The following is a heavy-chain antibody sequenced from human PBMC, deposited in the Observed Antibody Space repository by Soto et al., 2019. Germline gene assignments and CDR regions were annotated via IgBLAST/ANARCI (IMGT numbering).Heavy chain of an antibody. Sequence: SETLALTCTVSGGSISRYYWSWIRQPPGKGLEWIGYIYYSGSTNYNPSLKSRVTISVDTSKNQFSLKLSSVTAADTAVYYCARRYGGTLXYWGQGTLVXVSS. CDR2: IYYSGST. CDR3: ARRYGGTLXY. V-gene: IGHV4-59*08. D-gene: IGHD4-17*01. J-gene: IGHJ4*02. CDR1: GGSISRYY.